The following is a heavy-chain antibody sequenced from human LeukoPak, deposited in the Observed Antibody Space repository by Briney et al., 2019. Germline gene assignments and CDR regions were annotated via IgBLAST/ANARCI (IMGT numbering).Heavy chain of an antibody. J-gene: IGHJ4*02. CDR2: IKQDGSE. CDR1: GFTFSRHW. CDR3: ARGPDYGANSDYFDY. Sequence: PGGSLRLSCAASGFTFSRHWMSWVRQAPGKGLEWVANIKQDGSEYYVDSVKGRFTISRDNAKNSLYLQMNSLRAEDTAVYYCARGPDYGANSDYFDYWAQGTLVTVSS. V-gene: IGHV3-7*01. D-gene: IGHD4-17*01.